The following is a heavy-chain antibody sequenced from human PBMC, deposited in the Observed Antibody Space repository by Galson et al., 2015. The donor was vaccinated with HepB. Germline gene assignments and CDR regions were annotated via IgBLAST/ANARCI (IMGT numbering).Heavy chain of an antibody. V-gene: IGHV3-49*03. D-gene: IGHD3-10*01. CDR3: SRNRYYYGSGSYSRLVAGDRGGDFFDY. Sequence: SLRLSCAASGFTFGDYAISWFRQAPGKGLEWVGFIRSKAYGGTTEYAASVKGRFTISRDDSKSIAYLQMNSLKTEDTAVYYCSRNRYYYGSGSYSRLVAGDRGGDFFDYWALGILVTVSS. J-gene: IGHJ4*02. CDR2: IRSKAYGGTT. CDR1: GFTFGDYA.